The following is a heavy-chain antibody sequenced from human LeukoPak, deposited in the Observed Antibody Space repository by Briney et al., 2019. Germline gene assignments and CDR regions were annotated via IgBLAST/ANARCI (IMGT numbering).Heavy chain of an antibody. CDR3: ARGALGYCSSTSCYVANWFDP. D-gene: IGHD2-2*01. J-gene: IGHJ5*02. CDR1: GYSFTSYW. V-gene: IGHV5-51*01. Sequence: GESLKISCKGSGYSFTSYWIGWVRQMPGKGLEWMGIIYPGDSDTRYSPSFQGQVTISADKSISTAYLQWSSLKASDTATYYCARGALGYCSSTSCYVANWFDPWGQGTLVTVSS. CDR2: IYPGDSDT.